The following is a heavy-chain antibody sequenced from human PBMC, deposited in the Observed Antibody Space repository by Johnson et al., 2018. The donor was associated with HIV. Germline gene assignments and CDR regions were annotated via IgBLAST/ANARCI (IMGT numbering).Heavy chain of an antibody. CDR1: GFTFSSYT. V-gene: IGHV3-15*01. CDR2: IKSKTDGGTT. J-gene: IGHJ3*02. CDR3: TTDKGVAADGGGSFGAFDI. D-gene: IGHD6-13*01. Sequence: VQLVESGGGVVQPGRSLRLSCAASGFTFSSYTMHWVRQAPGKGLEWVGRIKSKTDGGTTDYAAPVKGRFTISRDDSKDTRYLQMNSLKTEDTAVYYCTTDKGVAADGGGSFGAFDIWGQGTMVTVSS.